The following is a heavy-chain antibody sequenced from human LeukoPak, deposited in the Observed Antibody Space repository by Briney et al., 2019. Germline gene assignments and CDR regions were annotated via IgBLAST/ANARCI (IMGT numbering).Heavy chain of an antibody. CDR1: GYTFTGYY. Sequence: GASVKVSCKASGYTFTGYYMHWVRQAPGQGLEWMGWINPNSGGTNYAQKFQGRVTMTRDTSISTAYMELSRLRSDDTAVYYCARDLGSSWYPIGSGYFDLWGRGTLVTVSS. CDR2: INPNSGGT. J-gene: IGHJ2*01. V-gene: IGHV1-2*02. CDR3: ARDLGSSWYPIGSGYFDL. D-gene: IGHD6-13*01.